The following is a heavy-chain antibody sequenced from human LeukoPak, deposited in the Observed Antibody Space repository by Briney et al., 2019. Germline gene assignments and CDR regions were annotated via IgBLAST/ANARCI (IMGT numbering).Heavy chain of an antibody. V-gene: IGHV3-30*03. CDR3: ARGYCTSSSCYNDY. Sequence: PGGSLRLSCAVSGFTFSNAWMNWVRQAPGKGLEWVATMSFDVNNKYYADSVRGRFTISRDNSKNTLYLQMNSLGAEDTAVYSCARGYCTSSSCYNDYWGQGTLVTVSS. J-gene: IGHJ4*02. D-gene: IGHD2-2*02. CDR2: MSFDVNNK. CDR1: GFTFSNAW.